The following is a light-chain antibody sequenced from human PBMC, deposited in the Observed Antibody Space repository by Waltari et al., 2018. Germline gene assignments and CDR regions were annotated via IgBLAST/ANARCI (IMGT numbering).Light chain of an antibody. Sequence: DIVMTQSPDSLAVSLGERAPINCKSSQSVLYNSNNKNYLAWYQQKPGQPPKLLIYWASTRESGVPDRFSGSGSGTDFTLTISSLQAEDVAVYYCQQYYSIPPTFGQGTKVEIK. CDR2: WAS. V-gene: IGKV4-1*01. CDR3: QQYYSIPPT. CDR1: QSVLYNSNNKNY. J-gene: IGKJ1*01.